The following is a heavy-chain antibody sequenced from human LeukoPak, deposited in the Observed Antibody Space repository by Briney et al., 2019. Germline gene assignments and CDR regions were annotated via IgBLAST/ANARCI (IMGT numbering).Heavy chain of an antibody. Sequence: SVKVSCKASGGTFSSYAISWVRQAPGQGLEWMGGIIPIFDTPNYAQRFQGRVTITADESTSTAYMELSSLKSEDTAVYYCAREGATSFDYWGQGTLVTVSS. V-gene: IGHV1-69*13. J-gene: IGHJ4*02. CDR3: AREGATSFDY. CDR1: GGTFSSYA. D-gene: IGHD1-26*01. CDR2: IIPIFDTP.